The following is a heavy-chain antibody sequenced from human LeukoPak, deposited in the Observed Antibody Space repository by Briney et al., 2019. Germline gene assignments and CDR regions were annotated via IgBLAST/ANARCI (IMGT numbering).Heavy chain of an antibody. J-gene: IGHJ5*02. V-gene: IGHV4-39*01. CDR3: ARNKYYYGSGNYGVPNWFDP. D-gene: IGHD3-10*01. CDR1: GFTFSSYG. Sequence: GSLRLSCAASGFTFSSYGMHWVRQPPGKGLQWIGSIYYSGSTYYNPSLKSRVTISVDTSKNQFSLKLNSVTAADTAVYYCARNKYYYGSGNYGVPNWFDPWGQGTLVTVSS. CDR2: IYYSGST.